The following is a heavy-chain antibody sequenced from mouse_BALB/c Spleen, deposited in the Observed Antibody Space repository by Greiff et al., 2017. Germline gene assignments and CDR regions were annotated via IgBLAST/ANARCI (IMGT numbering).Heavy chain of an antibody. CDR1: GFTFSSYA. CDR3: ARGGYGSYAMDY. CDR2: ISSGGGYT. J-gene: IGHJ4*01. V-gene: IGHV5-9-4*01. Sequence: EVMLVESGGGLVKPGGSLKLSCAASGFTFSSYAMSWVRQSPEKRLEWVAEISSGGGYTYYPDTVTGRFTISRDNAKNTLYLEMSSLRSEDTAMYYYARGGYGSYAMDYWGQGTSVTVSS. D-gene: IGHD2-2*01.